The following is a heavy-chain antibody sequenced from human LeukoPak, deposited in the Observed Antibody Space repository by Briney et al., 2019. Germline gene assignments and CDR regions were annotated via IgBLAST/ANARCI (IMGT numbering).Heavy chain of an antibody. J-gene: IGHJ4*02. CDR2: IWYDGSSK. Sequence: GGSLRLSCAASGFSFSAYGVHWVRQAPGKGREGVAVIWYDGSSKDYADSVKGRFTLSRDNSKNTLYLQMNSLTVEDTAVYYCARSQSSSLIDYWGQGTLVTVSS. CDR3: ARSQSSSLIDY. D-gene: IGHD6-13*01. V-gene: IGHV3-33*01. CDR1: GFSFSAYG.